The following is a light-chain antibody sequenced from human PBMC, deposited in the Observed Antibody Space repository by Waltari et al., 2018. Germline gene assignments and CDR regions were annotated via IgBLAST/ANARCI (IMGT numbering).Light chain of an antibody. Sequence: DIQMTQSPSTLSASVGDRVTITCRASQSISTWLAWFQQKPGKAPKLLIYKTSSLDSGVPSRFSGSGSGTEFTLTISSLQPDDFATYYCQQYNGYSPWTFGQGTKVEIK. CDR1: QSISTW. CDR2: KTS. CDR3: QQYNGYSPWT. V-gene: IGKV1-5*03. J-gene: IGKJ1*01.